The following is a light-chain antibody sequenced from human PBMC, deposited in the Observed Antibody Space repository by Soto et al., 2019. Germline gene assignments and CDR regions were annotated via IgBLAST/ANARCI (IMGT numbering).Light chain of an antibody. CDR3: QQSYNSPRT. CDR1: QRISTY. V-gene: IGKV1-39*01. J-gene: IGKJ1*01. Sequence: DIQMTQSPSSLSASVGDRVTITCRASQRISTYLNWYQQKPGQAPNLLIYAASSLQSGVPSRFSGSGSGTDFNLTINSLQPEDFATYYCQQSYNSPRTFGQGTKVEI. CDR2: AAS.